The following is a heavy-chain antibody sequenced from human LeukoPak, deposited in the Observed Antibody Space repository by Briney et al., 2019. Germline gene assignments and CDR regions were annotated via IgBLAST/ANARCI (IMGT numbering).Heavy chain of an antibody. J-gene: IGHJ6*03. CDR2: FDPEDGET. CDR1: GYTLTELS. D-gene: IGHD2-2*01. Sequence: ASVKVSCKVSGYTLTELSKHWVRQAPGKGLEWMGGFDPEDGETIYAQKFQGRVTMTEDTSTDTAYMELSSLRSEDTAVYYCATGSPYQLPTPYYYYMDVWGKGTTVTVSS. V-gene: IGHV1-24*01. CDR3: ATGSPYQLPTPYYYYMDV.